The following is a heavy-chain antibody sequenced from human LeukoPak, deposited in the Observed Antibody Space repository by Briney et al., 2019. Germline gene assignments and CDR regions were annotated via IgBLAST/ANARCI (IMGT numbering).Heavy chain of an antibody. CDR2: ISSSGSTI. V-gene: IGHV3-11*04. CDR3: ARGLGITIFGVVIKGLFDY. Sequence: GGSLRLSCAASGFTFSDYYMSWIRQAPGKGLEWVSYISSSGSTIYYADSVKGRFTISRDNAKNSLYLQMNSLRAEDTAIYYCARGLGITIFGVVIKGLFDYWGQGTLVTVSS. J-gene: IGHJ4*02. D-gene: IGHD3-3*01. CDR1: GFTFSDYY.